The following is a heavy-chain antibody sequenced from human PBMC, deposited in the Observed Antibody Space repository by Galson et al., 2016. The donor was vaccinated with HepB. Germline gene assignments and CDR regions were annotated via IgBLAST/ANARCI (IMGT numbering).Heavy chain of an antibody. Sequence: PALVKPTQTLTLTCTVSGFTLTEARTGVSWIRQPPGKALEWLAHISSNDAKSYSTSLRTRLTISRDNSTNQVVLTITDMDPSETATYFCARLGGGHNSAWFPFDDGGQGALVTVSA. D-gene: IGHD6-19*01. CDR2: ISSNDAK. J-gene: IGHJ4*02. CDR3: ARLGGGHNSAWFPFDD. CDR1: GFTLTEARTG. V-gene: IGHV2-26*01.